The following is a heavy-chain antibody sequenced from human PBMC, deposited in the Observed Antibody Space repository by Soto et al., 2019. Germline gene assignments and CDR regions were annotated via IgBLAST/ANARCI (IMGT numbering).Heavy chain of an antibody. J-gene: IGHJ6*02. CDR1: GYTFTSYG. D-gene: IGHD5-18*01. Sequence: QVQLVQSGAEVKKPGASVKVSCKASGYTFTSYGISWVRQAPGQGLEWMGWISAYNGNTNYAQKLQGRVTMTTDTSTSTAYMELRSVRSDDTAVYYCAREDRQLWGVHYYYYGMDVWGQGTTVTVSS. CDR2: ISAYNGNT. V-gene: IGHV1-18*04. CDR3: AREDRQLWGVHYYYYGMDV.